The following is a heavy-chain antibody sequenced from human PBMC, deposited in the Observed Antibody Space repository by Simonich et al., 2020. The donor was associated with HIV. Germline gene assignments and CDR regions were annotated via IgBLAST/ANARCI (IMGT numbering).Heavy chain of an antibody. D-gene: IGHD6-13*01. Sequence: QVQLQQWGAGLLKPSETLSLTCAVYGGSFIGYSGSWIRQPPGKGLGGIGEINHRGSTNYNPSLKSRGTISVDTSKNQFSLKLSSVTAADTAVYYCARLTAGGLGEYFQHWGQGTLVTVSS. CDR3: ARLTAGGLGEYFQH. V-gene: IGHV4-34*01. CDR2: INHRGST. CDR1: GGSFIGYS. J-gene: IGHJ1*01.